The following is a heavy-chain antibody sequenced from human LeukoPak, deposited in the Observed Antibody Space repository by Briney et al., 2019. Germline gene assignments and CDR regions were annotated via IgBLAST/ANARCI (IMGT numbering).Heavy chain of an antibody. J-gene: IGHJ3*01. CDR2: ISWNSGSI. D-gene: IGHD4-17*01. V-gene: IGHV3-9*01. CDR1: GFTFYDYA. CDR3: SKDIGAGTSDAFDF. Sequence: PGGSLRLSCAASGFTFYDYAMHWVRQAPGKGLEWGSGISWNSGSIGYADSVKGRFTISRDNAKNSLYLQMNSLRADDTALYHCSKDIGAGTSDAFDFWGQGTMVTVSS.